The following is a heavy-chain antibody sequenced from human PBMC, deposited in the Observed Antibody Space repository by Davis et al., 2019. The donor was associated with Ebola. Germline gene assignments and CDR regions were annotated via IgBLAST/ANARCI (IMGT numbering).Heavy chain of an antibody. V-gene: IGHV3-13*01. D-gene: IGHD3-9*01. Sequence: GESLKISCAATGFTFSSYDMHWVRQATGKGLEWVSAIGTAGDTYYPGSVKGRFTISRENAKNSLYLQMNSLRAGDTAVYYCARGQGHYYDILTWWWFDPWGQGTLVTVSS. CDR2: IGTAGDT. CDR1: GFTFSSYD. J-gene: IGHJ5*02. CDR3: ARGQGHYYDILTWWWFDP.